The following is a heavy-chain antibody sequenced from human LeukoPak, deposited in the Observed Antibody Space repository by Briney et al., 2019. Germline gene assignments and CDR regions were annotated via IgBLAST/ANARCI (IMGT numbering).Heavy chain of an antibody. CDR3: ASSGAVAATDY. D-gene: IGHD2-15*01. V-gene: IGHV3-7*01. CDR2: IKQDGSEK. CDR1: GFTFSSYW. J-gene: IGHJ4*02. Sequence: TGGSLRLSCAASGFTFSSYWMSWVRQAPGKGLEWVANIKQDGSEKYYVDSVKGRFTISRDNAKNSLYLQMNSLRAEDTAVYYCASSGAVAATDYWGQGTLVTVSS.